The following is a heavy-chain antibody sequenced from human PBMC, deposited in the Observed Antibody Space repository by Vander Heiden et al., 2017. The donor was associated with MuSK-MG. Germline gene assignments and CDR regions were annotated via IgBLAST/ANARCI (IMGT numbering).Heavy chain of an antibody. CDR2: IYYSGST. V-gene: IGHV4-39*01. CDR3: ARQGWLKISPGGAFDI. D-gene: IGHD5-12*01. CDR1: GGSISSSSYY. Sequence: QLQLQESCPGLVKPSETLSLTCTVSGGSISSSSYYWGWIRQPPGKGLEWIGSIYYSGSTYYNPSLKSRVTISVDTSKNQFSLKLSSVTAADTAVYYCARQGWLKISPGGAFDIWGQGTMVTVSS. J-gene: IGHJ3*02.